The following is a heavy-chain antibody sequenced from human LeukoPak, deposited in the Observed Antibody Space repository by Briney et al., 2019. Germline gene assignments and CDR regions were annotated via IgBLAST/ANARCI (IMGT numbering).Heavy chain of an antibody. D-gene: IGHD5-18*01. CDR1: GFTFTDYA. CDR2: ISTSGGST. Sequence: PGGSLRLSCTASGFTFTDYAMSWVRQAPGKGLEWVSAISTSGGSTYYADAVKGRFTISRDNAKNTLYLQMHSLRAEDTAMYYCASSGVDTAMPLDYWGQGTLVTVSS. CDR3: ASSGVDTAMPLDY. V-gene: IGHV3-23*01. J-gene: IGHJ4*02.